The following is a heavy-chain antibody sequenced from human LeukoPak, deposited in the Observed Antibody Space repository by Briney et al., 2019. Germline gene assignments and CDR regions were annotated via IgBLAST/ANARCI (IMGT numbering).Heavy chain of an antibody. CDR2: VYYTGST. CDR3: ATHTGGSVRCCIDP. CDR1: GGSIGNHY. D-gene: IGHD2-8*02. V-gene: IGHV4-59*11. J-gene: IGHJ5*02. Sequence: SETLSLPCTVSGGSIGNHYWSWIRHTPEKGLEWIGYVYYTGSTNYNPSLQSRVRLSVDTSRNQFPLKLNSLTAADTAVYFCATHTGGSVRCCIDPWGQGTLVTASS.